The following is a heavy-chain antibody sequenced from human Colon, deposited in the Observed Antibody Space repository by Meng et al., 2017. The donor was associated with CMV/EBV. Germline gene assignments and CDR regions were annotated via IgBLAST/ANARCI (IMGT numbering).Heavy chain of an antibody. CDR3: AKSRSSTPGIVDD. CDR2: IYDTGIT. Sequence: QGQLQGSGPGLVKPSETLSLPCIVSGVSVTSGAYHWSWIRQSPGKGLEWIGYIYDTGITIYNPSLKSRVTIFLETSKNQFSLNLNSMTTADTAVYYCAKSRSSTPGIVDDWGQGTLVTV. CDR1: GVSVTSGAYH. V-gene: IGHV4-61*08. D-gene: IGHD2/OR15-2a*01. J-gene: IGHJ4*02.